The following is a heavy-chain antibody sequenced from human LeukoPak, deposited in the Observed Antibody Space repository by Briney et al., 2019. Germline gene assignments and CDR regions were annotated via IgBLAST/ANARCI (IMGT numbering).Heavy chain of an antibody. D-gene: IGHD1-26*01. CDR1: GFTFSSYA. CDR2: ISYDGSNK. V-gene: IGHV3-30-3*01. J-gene: IGHJ6*03. Sequence: GGSLRLSCAASGFTFSSYAMHWVRQAPGKGLEWVAVISYDGSNKYYADSVKGRFTISRDNSKNTLYLQMNSLRAEDTAVYYCARDRSNSGSYYYYYYYMDVWGKGTTVTVSS. CDR3: ARDRSNSGSYYYYYYYMDV.